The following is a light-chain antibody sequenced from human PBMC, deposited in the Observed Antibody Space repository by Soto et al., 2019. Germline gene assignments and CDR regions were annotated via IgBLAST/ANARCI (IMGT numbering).Light chain of an antibody. Sequence: ALTQPASVSGSPGQSITISCTGSSSDVGGSKYVSWYQQHPGKAPRLMIYEVSYRPSGVSNRFSGSKSGNTASLTVSGLQAEDEADYYCSSKTSSGTLYVFGTGTKLTVL. CDR3: SSKTSSGTLYV. J-gene: IGLJ1*01. CDR2: EVS. V-gene: IGLV2-14*01. CDR1: SSDVGGSKY.